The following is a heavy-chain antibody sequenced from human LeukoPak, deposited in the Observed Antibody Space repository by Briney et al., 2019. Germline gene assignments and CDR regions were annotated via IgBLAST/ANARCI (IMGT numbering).Heavy chain of an antibody. CDR3: AKNIAPQWYYDSSGYFDY. CDR2: ISGSGGST. D-gene: IGHD3-22*01. CDR1: GLTFGSNA. V-gene: IGHV3-23*01. J-gene: IGHJ4*02. Sequence: PGRSLTLSCAASGLTFGSNATSWVSPAPRKRLGWGSAISGSGGSTYYADSVKGRFTISRDNSKNTLYLQMNSLRAEDTAVYYCAKNIAPQWYYDSSGYFDYWGQGTLVTVSS.